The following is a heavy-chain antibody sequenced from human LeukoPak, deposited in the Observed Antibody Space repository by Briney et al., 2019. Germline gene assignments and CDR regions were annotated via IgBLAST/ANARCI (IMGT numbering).Heavy chain of an antibody. V-gene: IGHV1-18*01. CDR1: GYTFTSYG. Sequence: ASAKVSCKASGYTFTSYGISWVRQAPGQGLEWMGWISAYNGNTNYAQKLRGRVTTTTDTSTSTAYMELRSLRSDDTAVYYCARGDSGYYYYYMDVWGKGTTVTVSS. J-gene: IGHJ6*03. CDR3: ARGDSGYYYYYMDV. CDR2: ISAYNGNT. D-gene: IGHD1-26*01.